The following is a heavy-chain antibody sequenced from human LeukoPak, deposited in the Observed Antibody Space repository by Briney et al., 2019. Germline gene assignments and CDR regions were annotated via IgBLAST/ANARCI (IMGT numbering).Heavy chain of an antibody. CDR3: AREDHSTYAY. CDR2: IKQDGTEK. CDR1: GFSFSSYW. D-gene: IGHD2/OR15-2a*01. V-gene: IGHV3-7*01. J-gene: IGHJ4*02. Sequence: GGSLRLSCIASGFSFSSYWMSWVRQTPGKGLEWVASIKQDGTEKYYVDSVKGRFTISKDNSKNSLYLQMNTLRAEDTAVYYCAREDHSTYAYWGQGTLVTVSS.